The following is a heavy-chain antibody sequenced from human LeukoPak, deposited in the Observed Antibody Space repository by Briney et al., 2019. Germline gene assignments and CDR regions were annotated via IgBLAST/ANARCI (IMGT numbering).Heavy chain of an antibody. CDR2: IYYSGYT. V-gene: IGHV4-59*01. D-gene: IGHD3-10*01. CDR1: GGSISSYY. J-gene: IGHJ6*03. Sequence: MASETLSLTCTVSGGSISSYYWSWIRQPPGKGLEWIGYIYYSGYTNYNPSLKSRVTISVDTSKNQFSLKLSSVTAADTAVYYCARTTMVRGTYYMDVWGKGTTVTTSS. CDR3: ARTTMVRGTYYMDV.